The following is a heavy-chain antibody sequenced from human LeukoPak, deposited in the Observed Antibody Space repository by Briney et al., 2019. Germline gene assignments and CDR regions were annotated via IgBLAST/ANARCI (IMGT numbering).Heavy chain of an antibody. CDR1: GFTFSSYA. D-gene: IGHD3-9*01. CDR2: ISGSGGST. CDR3: AKRIYDILTGQTGFDY. Sequence: PGGSLRLSCAASGFTFSSYAMSWVRQAPGKGLEWVSAISGSGGSTYYADSVKGRFTISRDNSKNTLYLQMNSLSAEDTAVYYCAKRIYDILTGQTGFDYWGQGTLVTVSS. V-gene: IGHV3-23*01. J-gene: IGHJ4*02.